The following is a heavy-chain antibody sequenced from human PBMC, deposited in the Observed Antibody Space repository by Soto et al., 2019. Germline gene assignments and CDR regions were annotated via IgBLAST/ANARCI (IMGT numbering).Heavy chain of an antibody. Sequence: PGGSLRLSCASSGFTFTIYSMNWVRQAPGKGLEWVASISSTTNYIYYGESLKGRLTISREKAKNSMYLQMNTLRAEDKAVYYCATESEDLSSNLDYWGQGT. CDR2: ISSTTNYI. CDR1: GFTFTIYS. J-gene: IGHJ4*02. CDR3: ATESEDLSSNLDY. V-gene: IGHV3-21*06.